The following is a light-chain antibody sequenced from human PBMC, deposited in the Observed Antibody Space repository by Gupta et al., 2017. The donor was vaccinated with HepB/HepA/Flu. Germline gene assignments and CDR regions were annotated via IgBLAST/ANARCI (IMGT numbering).Light chain of an antibody. J-gene: IGKJ3*01. CDR3: QEDYSYSVT. CDR1: QSISSW. CDR2: KAS. Sequence: DIQMTQPPSTLSASVGDRVTITCRASQSISSWFAWYQQKPGKAPKLLIYKASSLESGVPSRFSGSGSGTEFTLTVSSLQPDDFATYYCQEDYSYSVTFGDGTNVDIK. V-gene: IGKV1-5*03.